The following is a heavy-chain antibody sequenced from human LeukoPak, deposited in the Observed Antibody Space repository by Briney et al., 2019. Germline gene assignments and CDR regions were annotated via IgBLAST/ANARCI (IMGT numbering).Heavy chain of an antibody. V-gene: IGHV4-59*01. D-gene: IGHD3-22*01. CDR1: GGSISSYY. J-gene: IGHJ4*02. CDR3: ARGFYDSSGYDH. CDR2: IYYSGST. Sequence: PSETLSLTCTVSGGSISSYYWSWIRQPPGKGLEWIGYIYYSGSTNYNPSLKSRVTISVDTSKNQFSLKLSSVTAADTAVYYCARGFYDSSGYDHWGQGTLVTVSS.